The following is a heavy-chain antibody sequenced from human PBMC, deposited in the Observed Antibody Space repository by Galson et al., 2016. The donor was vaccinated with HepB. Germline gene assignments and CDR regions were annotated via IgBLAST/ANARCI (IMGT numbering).Heavy chain of an antibody. CDR1: GFTFDSYG. V-gene: IGHV3-33*01. CDR3: GRDQAANQIIDY. D-gene: IGHD1-14*01. J-gene: IGHJ4*02. CDR2: IWYDGSKT. Sequence: SLRLSCAASGFTFDSYGMHWVRQSPGKGLEWVAIIWYDGSKTYYADSVKGRFIISRDSSKNAVYLQLNSLRVEDTAVYYCGRDQAANQIIDYWGQGTLVTVS.